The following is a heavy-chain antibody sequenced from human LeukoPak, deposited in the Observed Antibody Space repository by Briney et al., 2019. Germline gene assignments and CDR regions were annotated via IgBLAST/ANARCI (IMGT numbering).Heavy chain of an antibody. CDR2: IYHSGST. CDR3: ARVEGQRAFDY. V-gene: IGHV4-38-2*02. J-gene: IGHJ4*02. CDR1: TYSISSDYS. Sequence: XETLSLTCTVSTYSISSDYSWGWIRQPPGKGLEWIGSIYHSGSTYYNPSLKSRVIISIDTSKNHFSLKLSSVTAADTALYYCARVEGQRAFDYWGQGTLVTVSS.